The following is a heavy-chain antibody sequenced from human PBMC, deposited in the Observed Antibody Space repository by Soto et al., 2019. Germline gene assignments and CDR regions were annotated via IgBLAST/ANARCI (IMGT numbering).Heavy chain of an antibody. CDR1: GNTFTSYY. D-gene: IGHD2-2*01. CDR2: INPSGGST. J-gene: IGHJ6*02. Sequence: ASVKVSCKASGNTFTSYYMHWVRQAPGQGLEWMGIINPSGGSTSYAQKFQGRVTITADESTSTAHMELSSLRSEDTAVYYCARDGCSSTSCHNLYYYYYGMDVWGQGTTVTVSS. CDR3: ARDGCSSTSCHNLYYYYYGMDV. V-gene: IGHV1-46*01.